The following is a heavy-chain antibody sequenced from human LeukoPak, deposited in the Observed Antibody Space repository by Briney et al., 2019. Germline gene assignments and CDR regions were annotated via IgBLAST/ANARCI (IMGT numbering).Heavy chain of an antibody. CDR3: ARAPYDFWSGYYDTGVYFDY. J-gene: IGHJ4*02. V-gene: IGHV3-48*02. D-gene: IGHD3-3*01. CDR1: GFTFSSYS. CDR2: ISSSSSTI. Sequence: GGSLRLSCAASGFTFSSYSMNWVRQAPGKGLEWVSYISSSSSTIYYADSVKGRFTISRDNAKNSLYLQMNSLRDEDTAVYYCARAPYDFWSGYYDTGVYFDYWGRGTLVTVSS.